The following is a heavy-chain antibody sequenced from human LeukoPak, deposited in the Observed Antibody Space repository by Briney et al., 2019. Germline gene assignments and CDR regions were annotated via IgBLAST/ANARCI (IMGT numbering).Heavy chain of an antibody. CDR2: ISASGTT. Sequence: ASETLSLTCTVSGVSISSSNYYWTWVRQPAGKGLEWIGRISASGTTNYNPSLQSRVTISLDTSKDHFSLQLNSVTAADTAVYYCSRDRAYTPMLDWGQGTLVTVSS. J-gene: IGHJ4*02. V-gene: IGHV4-61*02. CDR3: SRDRAYTPMLD. CDR1: GVSISSSNYY. D-gene: IGHD5-18*01.